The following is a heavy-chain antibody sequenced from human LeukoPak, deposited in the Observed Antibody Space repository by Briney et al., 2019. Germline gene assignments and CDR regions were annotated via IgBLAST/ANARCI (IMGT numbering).Heavy chain of an antibody. CDR1: GFTFSSYA. J-gene: IGHJ5*02. Sequence: PGASLRLSCAASGFTFSSYAMSWVRQAPGKGLEWVSAISGSGGSTYYADSVKGRFTISRDNSKNTLYLQMNSLRAEDTAVYYCATQLLPDVLLWFGESTGWFDPWGQGTLVTVSS. CDR2: ISGSGGST. V-gene: IGHV3-23*01. CDR3: ATQLLPDVLLWFGESTGWFDP. D-gene: IGHD3-10*01.